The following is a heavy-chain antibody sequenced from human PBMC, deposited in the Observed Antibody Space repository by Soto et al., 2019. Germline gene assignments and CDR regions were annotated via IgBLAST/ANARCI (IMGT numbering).Heavy chain of an antibody. Sequence: GGSLRLSCAASGFTFSSYAMHWVRQAPGKGLEWVAVISYDGSNKYYADSVKGRFTISRDNSKNTLYLQMNSLRAEDTAVYYCARDVTYYYDSRTFDYWGQGTLVTVSS. CDR2: ISYDGSNK. CDR3: ARDVTYYYDSRTFDY. J-gene: IGHJ4*02. CDR1: GFTFSSYA. V-gene: IGHV3-30-3*01. D-gene: IGHD3-22*01.